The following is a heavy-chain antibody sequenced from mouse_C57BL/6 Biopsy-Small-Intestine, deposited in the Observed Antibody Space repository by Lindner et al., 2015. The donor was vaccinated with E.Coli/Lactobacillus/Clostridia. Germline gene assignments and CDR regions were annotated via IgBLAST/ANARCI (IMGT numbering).Heavy chain of an antibody. Sequence: VQLQESGPGLVAPSQSLSITCTVSGFSLTSYAISWVRQPPGKGLEWLGVIWTGGGTNYNSALKSRLSISKGNSKSQVFLQMNSLQTDDTARYYCAKYDYDPYYAMDYWGQGTSVTVSS. CDR3: AKYDYDPYYAMDY. CDR2: IWTGGGT. J-gene: IGHJ4*01. CDR1: GFSLTSYA. D-gene: IGHD2-4*01. V-gene: IGHV2-9-1*01.